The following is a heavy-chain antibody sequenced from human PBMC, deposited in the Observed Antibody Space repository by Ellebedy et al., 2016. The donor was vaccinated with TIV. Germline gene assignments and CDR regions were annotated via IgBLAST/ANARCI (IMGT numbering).Heavy chain of an antibody. J-gene: IGHJ4*02. CDR1: GFTFSNYN. CDR3: ARHTDYALDY. CDR2: IRSTGSDQ. Sequence: PGGSLRLSCVASGFTFSNYNMNWVRQPPGKGLEWVSSIRSTGSDQYYAESARGRFTISRDNAQNSLFLQMNSLRAEDTAVYYCARHTDYALDYWGQGALVTVSS. V-gene: IGHV3-21*01. D-gene: IGHD4-17*01.